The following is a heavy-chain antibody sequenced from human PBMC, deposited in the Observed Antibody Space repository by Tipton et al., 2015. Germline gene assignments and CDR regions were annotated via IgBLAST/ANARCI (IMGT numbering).Heavy chain of an antibody. J-gene: IGHJ4*02. V-gene: IGHV1-69*01. D-gene: IGHD1-26*01. CDR1: GGTFSSYA. CDR3: ARGGDSEFHPVDY. CDR2: IIPIFGTT. Sequence: QSGPEVKKPGSSVKVSCKASGGTFSSYATSWVRQAPGQGLEWMGGIIPIFGTTNYAQKFQGRVTITADESTSTAYMELSSLRSEDTAVYYCARGGDSEFHPVDYWGQGTLVTVSS.